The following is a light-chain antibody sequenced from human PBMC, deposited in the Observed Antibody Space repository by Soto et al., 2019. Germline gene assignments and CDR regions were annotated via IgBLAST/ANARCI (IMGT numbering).Light chain of an antibody. CDR3: QHYNNWPFT. CDR1: QSVSSN. V-gene: IGKV3-15*01. Sequence: EIVMTQYPATLSVSPGERATLSCRASQSVSSNLAWYQQKPGQAPTLLIFGASARATGIPARFSGSGSGTEFTLTISSLQSEDFAVYDCQHYNNWPFTFGQGTKLEIK. J-gene: IGKJ2*01. CDR2: GAS.